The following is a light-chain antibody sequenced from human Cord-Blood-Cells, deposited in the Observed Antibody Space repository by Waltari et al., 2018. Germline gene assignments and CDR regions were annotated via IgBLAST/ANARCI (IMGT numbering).Light chain of an antibody. CDR1: STNIGSNY. CDR3: AAWDDSLSGYV. V-gene: IGLV1-47*01. Sequence: QSVLTQPPSASGTPGQRVTSSCSGSSTNIGSNYVYWYQQPPGTAPKLPIYRNNQRPSGVPDRFSGSKSGTSASLAISGLRSEDEADYYCAAWDDSLSGYVFGTGTKVTVL. J-gene: IGLJ1*01. CDR2: RNN.